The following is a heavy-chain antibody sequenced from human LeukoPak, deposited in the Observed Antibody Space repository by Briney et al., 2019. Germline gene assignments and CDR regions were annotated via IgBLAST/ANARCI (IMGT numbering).Heavy chain of an antibody. CDR1: GITVTSNH. D-gene: IGHD3-10*01. Sequence: PGGSLRLSCAASGITVTSNHMSWVRQAPGKELEWVSAISASGGSTYYADSVKGRFTISRDNSKNTLYLQMNSLRAEDTAVYYCARGRFGELYFDYWGQGTLVTVSS. CDR3: ARGRFGELYFDY. J-gene: IGHJ4*02. CDR2: ISASGGST. V-gene: IGHV3-66*01.